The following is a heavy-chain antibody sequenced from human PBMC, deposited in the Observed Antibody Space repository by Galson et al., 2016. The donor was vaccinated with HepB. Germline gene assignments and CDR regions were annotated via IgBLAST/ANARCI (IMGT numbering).Heavy chain of an antibody. D-gene: IGHD4-11*01. CDR2: VGRGGERR. CDR3: ARDRMGYDYSHNYYYYGMDV. J-gene: IGHJ6*02. Sequence: SLRLSCAASGSSFTSFSFNWVRQAPGKGLEWVSYVGRGGERRYIDSVKGRFTISRDNSKNTLYLQMNSLRPEDTAVFYCARDRMGYDYSHNYYYYGMDVWGQGTTVTISS. V-gene: IGHV3-48*01. CDR1: GSSFTSFS.